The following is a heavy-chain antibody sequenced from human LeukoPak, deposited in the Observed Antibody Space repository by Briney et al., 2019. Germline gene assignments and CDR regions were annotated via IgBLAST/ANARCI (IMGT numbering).Heavy chain of an antibody. Sequence: SETLSLTCTVSGGSITNSYWNWIRQAPGKGLEWIGYINYSGSTNYNPSLKSRVPISVDTSKNQFSLKLSSVTAADTAVYFCARDPLSTNDFDIWGQGTMVTVSS. V-gene: IGHV4-59*01. CDR2: INYSGST. J-gene: IGHJ3*02. CDR3: ARDPLSTNDFDI. CDR1: GGSITNSY. D-gene: IGHD1-1*01.